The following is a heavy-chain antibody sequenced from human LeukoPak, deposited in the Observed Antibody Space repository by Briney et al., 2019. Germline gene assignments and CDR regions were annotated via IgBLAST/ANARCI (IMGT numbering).Heavy chain of an antibody. V-gene: IGHV4-39*01. CDR3: ARHDNIAVAFSY. D-gene: IGHD6-19*01. CDR2: ISYSGST. CDR1: GGSISSSSYY. J-gene: IGHJ4*02. Sequence: SETLSLTCTVSGGSISSSSYYWGWIRQPPGKGLEWIGSISYSGSTYYNPSLKSRVTISVDTSKNQFSLNLSSVTAADTAVYYCARHDNIAVAFSYWGQGTLVTVSS.